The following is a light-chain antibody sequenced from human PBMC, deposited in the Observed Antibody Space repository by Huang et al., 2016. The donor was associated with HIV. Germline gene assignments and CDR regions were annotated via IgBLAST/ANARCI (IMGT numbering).Light chain of an antibody. CDR1: QGISSF. J-gene: IGKJ2*01. Sequence: IQLTQSPSSLSASVGDRVTMTCRASQGISSFLAWHQQKPGKAPKLLIYAASTLQSGVPSRFSGGGSGTDFTLTISGLQPEDSATYYCQQLNDFSYTFGQGTKLEIK. CDR3: QQLNDFSYT. CDR2: AAS. V-gene: IGKV1-9*01.